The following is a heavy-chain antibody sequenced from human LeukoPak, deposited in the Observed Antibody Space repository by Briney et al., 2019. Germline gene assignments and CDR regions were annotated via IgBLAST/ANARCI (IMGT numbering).Heavy chain of an antibody. J-gene: IGHJ4*02. CDR2: IKQDGNEN. D-gene: IGHD2-21*01. Sequence: PGGSLRLSCAASGFTFSSYAMSWVRQAPGKGLEWVAKIKQDGNENYYVDSVRGRFTISTDNANLQMNSLRAEDTAVYYCARYIVVVFDYWGQGTLVTVSS. CDR1: GFTFSSYA. CDR3: ARYIVVVFDY. V-gene: IGHV3-7*01.